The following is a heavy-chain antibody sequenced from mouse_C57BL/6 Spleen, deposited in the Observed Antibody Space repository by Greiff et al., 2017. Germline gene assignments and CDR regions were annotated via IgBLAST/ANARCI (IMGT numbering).Heavy chain of an antibody. D-gene: IGHD2-4*01. CDR3: ARGGLRRGYYFDY. CDR2: IDPYDSYT. V-gene: IGHV1-69*01. CDR1: GYTFTSYW. Sequence: QVQLQQPGAELVMPGASVKLSCKASGYTFTSYWMHWVKQRPGQGLEWIGEIDPYDSYTKYNQKFKGKSTLTVDKSSSTAYMQLSSLTSEDSSVYYCARGGLRRGYYFDYWGQGTTLTVSS. J-gene: IGHJ2*01.